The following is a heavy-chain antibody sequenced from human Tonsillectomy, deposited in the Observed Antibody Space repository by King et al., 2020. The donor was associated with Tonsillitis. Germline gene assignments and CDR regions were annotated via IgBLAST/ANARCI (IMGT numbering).Heavy chain of an antibody. CDR2: IRYDGSNK. Sequence: VQLVESGGGVVQPGGSLRLSCAASGFTFSSYGMHWVRQAPGKGLEWVAFIRYDGSNKYYAESVKGRFTISRDNSQNTLYLRMNSLRAEDTAVYYCAKHRSSSLYYFYYWGQGTLVTVSS. V-gene: IGHV3-30*02. CDR1: GFTFSSYG. CDR3: AKHRSSSLYYFYY. D-gene: IGHD6-6*01. J-gene: IGHJ4*02.